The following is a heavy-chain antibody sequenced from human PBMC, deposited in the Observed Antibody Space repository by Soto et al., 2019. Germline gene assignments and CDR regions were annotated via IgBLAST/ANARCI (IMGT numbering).Heavy chain of an antibody. CDR1: GFTFSSYG. D-gene: IGHD3-22*01. J-gene: IGHJ4*02. Sequence: GGSLRLSCAASGFTFSSYGMHWVRQAPGKGLEWVAVISYDGSNKYYADSVKGRFTISRDNSKNTLYLQMNSLRAEDTAVYYCLKDRAGITMLVVYWGQGTLVTVSS. CDR3: LKDRAGITMLVVY. CDR2: ISYDGSNK. V-gene: IGHV3-30*18.